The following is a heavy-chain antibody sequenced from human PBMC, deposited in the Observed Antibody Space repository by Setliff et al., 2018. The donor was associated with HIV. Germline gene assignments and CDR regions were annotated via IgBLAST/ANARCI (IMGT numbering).Heavy chain of an antibody. Sequence: GGSLRLSCSASGFTFSGSALHWVRQASGQGLEWVGRIKTKPNSYATAHAESVKGRFTISRDDSQNTAYLQMNSLRTEDTAVYFCAVSPDGDCATTECANWFDPWGQGTQVTVSS. J-gene: IGHJ5*02. CDR3: AVSPDGDCATTECANWFDP. CDR1: GFTFSGSA. CDR2: IKTKPNSYAT. D-gene: IGHD4-17*01. V-gene: IGHV3-73*01.